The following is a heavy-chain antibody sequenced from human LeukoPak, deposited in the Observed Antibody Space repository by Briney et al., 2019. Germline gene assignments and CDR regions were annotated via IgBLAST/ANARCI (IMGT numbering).Heavy chain of an antibody. CDR3: ARVPIAARPYDAFDI. Sequence: SQTLSLTCTVSGGSISSGSYYWSWIRQPTGKGLEWIGRIYTSGSTNYNPSLKSRVTISVDTSKNQFSLKLSSVTAAGTAVYYCARVPIAARPYDAFDIWGQGTMVTVSS. D-gene: IGHD6-6*01. CDR2: IYTSGST. J-gene: IGHJ3*02. CDR1: GGSISSGSYY. V-gene: IGHV4-61*02.